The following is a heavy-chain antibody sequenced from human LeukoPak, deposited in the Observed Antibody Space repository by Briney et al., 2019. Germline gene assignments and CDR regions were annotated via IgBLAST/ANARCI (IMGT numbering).Heavy chain of an antibody. CDR3: ARSLAPGHWKDFDY. J-gene: IGHJ4*02. V-gene: IGHV1-18*01. D-gene: IGHD1-1*01. CDR1: RYTFTSYG. Sequence: GASVKVSCKASRYTFTSYGISWVRQAPGQGLEWMGWISAYNGNTNYAQKLQGRVTMTTDTSTSTAYMELRSLRSDDTAVYYCARSLAPGHWKDFDYWGQGTLVTVSP. CDR2: ISAYNGNT.